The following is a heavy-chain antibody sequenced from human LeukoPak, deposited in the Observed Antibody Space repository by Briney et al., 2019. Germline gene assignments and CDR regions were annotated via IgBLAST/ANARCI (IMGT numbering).Heavy chain of an antibody. CDR2: IYYSGNT. V-gene: IGHV4-59*01. J-gene: IGHJ4*02. CDR1: GGSISNYH. Sequence: SETLSLTCTVSGGSISNYHWSWIRRPPGKGLEWIGYIYYSGNTDYNPSLESRVTISVDTSKNQFSLKLSSVTAADTAVYYCAREIWYGGFFDYWGPGTLVTVSS. CDR3: AREIWYGGFFDY. D-gene: IGHD1-26*01.